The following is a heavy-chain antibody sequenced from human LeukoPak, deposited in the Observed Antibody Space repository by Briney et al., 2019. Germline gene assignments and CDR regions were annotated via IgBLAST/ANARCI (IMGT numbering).Heavy chain of an antibody. D-gene: IGHD3-16*01. Sequence: GGSLRLSCAASGFSFSTYSINWVRQAPGKGLEWVSSIRRCIGYIYYADSVKGRSTINRDNTNYVLKLKMNSLRTENTAVYYCAREEVGATFAYNWYFDLWCRGTLVTVAS. V-gene: IGHV3-21*01. CDR2: IRRCIGYI. CDR1: GFSFSTYS. CDR3: AREEVGATFAYNWYFDL. J-gene: IGHJ2*01.